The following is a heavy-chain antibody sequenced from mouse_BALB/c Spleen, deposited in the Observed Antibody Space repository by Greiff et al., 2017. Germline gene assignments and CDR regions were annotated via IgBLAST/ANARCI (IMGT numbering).Heavy chain of an antibody. CDR1: GFSLTSYG. CDR2: IWAGGST. CDR3: ARDRYDGYYYAMDY. D-gene: IGHD2-14*01. J-gene: IGHJ4*01. V-gene: IGHV2-9*02. Sequence: QVQLQQSGPGLVAPSQSLSITCTVSGFSLTSYGVHWVRQPPGKGLEWLGVIWAGGSTNYNSALMSRLSISKDNSKSQVFLKMNSLQTDDTAMYYCARDRYDGYYYAMDYCGQGTSVTVSS.